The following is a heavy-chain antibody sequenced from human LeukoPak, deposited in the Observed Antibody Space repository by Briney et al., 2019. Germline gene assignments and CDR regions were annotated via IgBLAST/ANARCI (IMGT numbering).Heavy chain of an antibody. CDR3: ARVFAEEQCTYYGSGFPEGWFDP. CDR2: IYYSGST. J-gene: IGHJ5*02. V-gene: IGHV4-59*01. CDR1: GGSISSYY. Sequence: PSETLSLTSTVSGGSISSYYWSWIRQPPGKGLEWIGYIYYSGSTNYNPSLKSRVTISIDTSKNQFSLKLSSVTAADTAVYYCARVFAEEQCTYYGSGFPEGWFDPWGQGTLVTVSS. D-gene: IGHD3-10*01.